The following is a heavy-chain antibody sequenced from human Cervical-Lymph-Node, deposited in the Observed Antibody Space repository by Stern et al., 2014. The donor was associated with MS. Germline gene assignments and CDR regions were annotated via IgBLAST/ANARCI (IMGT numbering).Heavy chain of an antibody. V-gene: IGHV1-69*01. Sequence: VHLVESGAEVTKPGSSVKVSCKASVGTFSKFPSSWVRQAPGQGLELMGGIFPVFGTPTYAQEFRGRVTITADVSTSTVYMELSSLRSDDTAVYYCALSSETSDRWYSLGYDLWGQGTLVTVSS. CDR1: VGTFSKFP. J-gene: IGHJ5*02. D-gene: IGHD6-13*01. CDR2: IFPVFGTP. CDR3: ALSSETSDRWYSLGYDL.